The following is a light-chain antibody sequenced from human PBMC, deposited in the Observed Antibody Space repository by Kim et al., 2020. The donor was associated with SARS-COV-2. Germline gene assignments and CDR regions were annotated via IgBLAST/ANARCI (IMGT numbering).Light chain of an antibody. J-gene: IGKJ4*01. CDR3: QQYAASVT. V-gene: IGKV3-20*01. Sequence: SSPGERATLSCRASGPVRSNYLAWYHQKPDHPPILLLYVASNRATGIPDRFSGSGSGTDFTLTISRLEPEDFGLYYCQQYAASVTFGGGTKVDIK. CDR1: GPVRSNY. CDR2: VAS.